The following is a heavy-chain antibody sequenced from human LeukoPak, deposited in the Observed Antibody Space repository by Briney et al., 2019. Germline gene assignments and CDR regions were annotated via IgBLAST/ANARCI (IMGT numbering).Heavy chain of an antibody. D-gene: IGHD3-22*01. V-gene: IGHV3-30-3*02. Sequence: SGGSLRLSCAASGFTFSNYAMHWVRQAPGKGLEWVAVISYDVNTKYYADSVKGRFTISRDNSKNTLFLQMNSLRAEDTAVYYCAEARTYYYDSSRYYFDYWGQGTLVTVSS. J-gene: IGHJ4*02. CDR3: AEARTYYYDSSRYYFDY. CDR2: ISYDVNTK. CDR1: GFTFSNYA.